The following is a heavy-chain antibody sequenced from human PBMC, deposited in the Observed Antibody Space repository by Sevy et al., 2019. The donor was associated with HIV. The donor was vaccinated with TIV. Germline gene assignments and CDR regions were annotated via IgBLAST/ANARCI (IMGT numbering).Heavy chain of an antibody. J-gene: IGHJ4*02. V-gene: IGHV3-53*01. D-gene: IGHD3-16*01. CDR3: ARDYTWYY. CDR2: IYRGGST. CDR1: GFTVSSNC. Sequence: GGSLRLSCAASGFTVSSNCMSWVRQAPGKGLEWVSVIYRGGSTYYADSVKGRFTISRDNSKNALYLQMNSLRAEDTAVYYCARDYTWYYWGQGTLVTVSS.